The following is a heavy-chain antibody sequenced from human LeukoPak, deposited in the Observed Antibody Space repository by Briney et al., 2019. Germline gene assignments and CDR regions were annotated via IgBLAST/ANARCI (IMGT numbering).Heavy chain of an antibody. D-gene: IGHD6-19*01. CDR2: IWYDGSNK. Sequence: TGGSLRLSCAVSGFTFSSYGMHWVRQAPGKGLEWVAAIWYDGSNKYYADSVKGRFTISRDNSKNTLYVQMNSLRAEDTAVYYCASGSGWYSGYSQHWGQGPLVTVSS. V-gene: IGHV3-33*01. CDR3: ASGSGWYSGYSQH. CDR1: GFTFSSYG. J-gene: IGHJ1*01.